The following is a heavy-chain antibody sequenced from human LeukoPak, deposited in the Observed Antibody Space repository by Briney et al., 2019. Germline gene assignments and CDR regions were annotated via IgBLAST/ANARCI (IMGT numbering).Heavy chain of an antibody. CDR3: ARHEGSTGYYKY. CDR1: GGSISSYY. J-gene: IGHJ4*02. D-gene: IGHD1-26*01. V-gene: IGHV4-59*08. Sequence: SETLSLTCTVSGGSISSYYWSWIRQPPGKGLEWIGYIYYSGSTNYNPSLKSRVTISVDTSRNHVTLTLSSVTAADTAMYYCARHEGSTGYYKYWGQGTLVTVSS. CDR2: IYYSGST.